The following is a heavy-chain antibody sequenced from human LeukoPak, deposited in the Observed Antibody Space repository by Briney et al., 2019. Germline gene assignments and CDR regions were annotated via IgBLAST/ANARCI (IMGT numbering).Heavy chain of an antibody. CDR1: GYTFTSYD. J-gene: IGHJ4*02. Sequence: ASVKVSCKASGYTFTSYDINWVRQATGQGLEWMGWMNPNSGNTGYAQKFQGRVTITRNTSISTAYMELSSLRSEDTAVYYCARGRPKCSSTSCYFGYWGQGTLVTVSS. CDR2: MNPNSGNT. CDR3: ARGRPKCSSTSCYFGY. D-gene: IGHD2-2*01. V-gene: IGHV1-8*03.